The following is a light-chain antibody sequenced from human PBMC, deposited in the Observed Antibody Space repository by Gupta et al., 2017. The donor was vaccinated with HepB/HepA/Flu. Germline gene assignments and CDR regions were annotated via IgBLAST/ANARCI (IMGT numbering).Light chain of an antibody. V-gene: IGLV1-44*01. CDR2: IND. Sequence: QSVLTQPPSASGSPGQRVPIPCSGSTSNIGSKTVSWYQQLPGTAPKLLIYINDQRPSGVPDRFSGSKSGTSASLAISGLQSEDEADYYCVAWDDSLNGPVFGGGTKLTVL. J-gene: IGLJ3*02. CDR3: VAWDDSLNGPV. CDR1: TSNIGSKT.